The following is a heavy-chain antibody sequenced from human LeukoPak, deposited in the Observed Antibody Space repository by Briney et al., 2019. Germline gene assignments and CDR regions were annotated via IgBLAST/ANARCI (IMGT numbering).Heavy chain of an antibody. CDR2: IYYSGST. V-gene: IGHV4-59*12. CDR3: ARPRSGRAFDI. CDR1: GGSISSYY. Sequence: SETLSLTCTVSGGSISSYYWSWIRQPPGKGLEWIGYIYYSGSTNYNPSLKSRVTIAVDTSKNHFSLRLSYVTAADTAVYYCARPRSGRAFDIWGQGTVVTVSS. D-gene: IGHD3-3*01. J-gene: IGHJ3*02.